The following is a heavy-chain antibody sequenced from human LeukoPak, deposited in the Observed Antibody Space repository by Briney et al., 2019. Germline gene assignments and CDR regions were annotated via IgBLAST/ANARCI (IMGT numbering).Heavy chain of an antibody. D-gene: IGHD3-22*01. V-gene: IGHV3-48*04. CDR3: ARAAYYYDSDNYYIRTGNSPDLDF. CDR1: GFSFSNYE. J-gene: IGHJ4*02. CDR2: ISSSSSTI. Sequence: PGGSLRLSCAASGFSFSNYEMNWVRQAPGKGLEWVSHISSSSSTIYYADSVKGRFTISRDNAKNSLYLQMNSLRAEDTAVYYCARAAYYYDSDNYYIRTGNSPDLDFWGQGTLVTVSS.